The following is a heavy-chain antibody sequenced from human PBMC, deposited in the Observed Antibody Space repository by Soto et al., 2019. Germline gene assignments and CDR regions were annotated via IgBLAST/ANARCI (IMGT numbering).Heavy chain of an antibody. J-gene: IGHJ4*02. CDR3: ARDRTYYYGSGSYYTQYFDY. CDR1: GGTFSSYA. D-gene: IGHD3-10*01. CDR2: IIPIFGTA. Sequence: SVKVSCKASGGTFSSYAISWVRQAPGQGLEWMGGIIPIFGTANYAQKFQGRVTITADESTSTAYMELSSLRSEDTAVYYCARDRTYYYGSGSYYTQYFDYWGQGTLVTVSS. V-gene: IGHV1-69*13.